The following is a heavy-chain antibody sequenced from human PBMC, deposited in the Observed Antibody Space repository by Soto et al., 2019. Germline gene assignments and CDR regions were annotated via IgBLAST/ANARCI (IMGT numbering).Heavy chain of an antibody. CDR3: ANQPPLLWFGGGGGGMDV. CDR2: ISGSGGST. Sequence: EVQLLESGGGLVQPGGSLRLSCAASGFTFSSYAMSWVRQAPGKGLEWVSAISGSGGSTYYADSVKGRFTISRDNSKNTLYLQMNSLRAEDTAVYYGANQPPLLWFGGGGGGMDVWGQGTTVTVSS. J-gene: IGHJ6*02. CDR1: GFTFSSYA. D-gene: IGHD3-10*01. V-gene: IGHV3-23*01.